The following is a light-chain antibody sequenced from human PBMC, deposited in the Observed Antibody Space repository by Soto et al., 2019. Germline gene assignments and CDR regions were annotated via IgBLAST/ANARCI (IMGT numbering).Light chain of an antibody. CDR3: QQYGSAPPIT. CDR2: GAS. V-gene: IGKV3-20*01. CDR1: KSVSSNY. J-gene: IGKJ3*01. Sequence: ELVLTQPPGTLSLSPGDTATLSCRASKSVSSNYLAWYQQKPGQATRLLLYGASTSATGIPDRFSGTGSGTDFTLTISRLEPEDFAVYYCQQYGSAPPITFGPGTKVDI.